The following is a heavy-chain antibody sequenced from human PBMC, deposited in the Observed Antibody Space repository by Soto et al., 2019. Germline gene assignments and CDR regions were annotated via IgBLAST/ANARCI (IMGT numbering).Heavy chain of an antibody. V-gene: IGHV1-69*13. CDR3: ASSNDILTGTITHYCYYGMDV. Sequence: SVKVSCKASGGTFSSYAISWVRRAPGQGLEWMGGIIPIFGTANYAQKFQGRVTITADESTSTAYMELSSLRSEDTAVYYCASSNDILTGTITHYCYYGMDVWGQGTTVTVSS. CDR1: GGTFSSYA. CDR2: IIPIFGTA. D-gene: IGHD3-9*01. J-gene: IGHJ6*02.